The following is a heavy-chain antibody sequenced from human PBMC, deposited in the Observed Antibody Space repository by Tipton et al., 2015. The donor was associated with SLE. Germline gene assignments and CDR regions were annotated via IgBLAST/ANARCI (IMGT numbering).Heavy chain of an antibody. J-gene: IGHJ4*02. CDR3: ARHAYVEYQLSTFDS. CDR1: GGSIVSNNYY. D-gene: IGHD2-2*01. V-gene: IGHV4-39*01. CDR2: MHYSGSS. Sequence: TLSLTCTVSGGSIVSNNYYWGWVRQSPGKGLEWIGSMHYSGSSYYNPSLKSRVTIYVDTSENHFSLRLSSVTAADTALYFCARHAYVEYQLSTFDSWGQGALVTVSS.